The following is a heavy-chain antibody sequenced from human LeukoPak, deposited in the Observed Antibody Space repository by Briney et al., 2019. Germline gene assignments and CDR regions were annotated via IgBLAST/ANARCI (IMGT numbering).Heavy chain of an antibody. Sequence: SGTLSLTCAISGGSISSSNWWSWVRQPPGKGLEWIGEIYHSGSTNYNPSLKSRVTISVDKSKNQFSLKLSSVTAADTAVYYCATYSSGWYYFDYWGQGTLVTVSS. CDR1: GGSISSSNW. V-gene: IGHV4-4*02. D-gene: IGHD6-19*01. J-gene: IGHJ4*02. CDR3: ATYSSGWYYFDY. CDR2: IYHSGST.